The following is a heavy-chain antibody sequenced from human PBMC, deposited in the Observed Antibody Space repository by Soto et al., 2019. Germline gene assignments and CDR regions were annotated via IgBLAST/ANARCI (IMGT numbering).Heavy chain of an antibody. D-gene: IGHD3-10*01. CDR3: ARLLGGYYYNGMDV. Sequence: EYLKTSCKGSGYRFASYWIVRVRQMPGKGLEWMGIIYPGDSDTRYSPSFQGQVTMSADKSISTAYLQWRSLKASDTAIYYCARLLGGYYYNGMDVWGQGTTVTVYS. V-gene: IGHV5-51*01. J-gene: IGHJ6*02. CDR2: IYPGDSDT. CDR1: GYRFASYW.